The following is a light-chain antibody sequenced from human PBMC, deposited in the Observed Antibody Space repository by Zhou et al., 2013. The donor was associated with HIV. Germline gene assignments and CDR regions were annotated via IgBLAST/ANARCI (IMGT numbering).Light chain of an antibody. J-gene: IGKJ4*01. CDR3: QHSFTTPIT. Sequence: DTQMTQSPSSMSASVGDRVTITCRTSQNIRNYLNWYHQKPGKAPKLLIYAASSLYSGVPSRFSGSGAGSEFTLTISSLQPEDFATYYCQHSFTTPITFGGGTRVEIK. CDR1: QNIRNY. CDR2: AAS. V-gene: IGKV1-39*01.